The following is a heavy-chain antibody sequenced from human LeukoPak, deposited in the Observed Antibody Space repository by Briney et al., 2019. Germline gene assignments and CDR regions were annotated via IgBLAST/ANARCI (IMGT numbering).Heavy chain of an antibody. D-gene: IGHD3-22*01. CDR3: ARDLDYYDSSGIPH. J-gene: IGHJ4*02. CDR1: GGSISSGSYY. V-gene: IGHV4-61*02. Sequence: SETLSPTCTVSGGSISSGSYYWSWIRQPAGKGLEWIGRIYTSGSTNYNPSLKSRVTISVDTSKNQFSLKLSSVTAADTAVYYCARDLDYYDSSGIPHWGQGTLVTVSS. CDR2: IYTSGST.